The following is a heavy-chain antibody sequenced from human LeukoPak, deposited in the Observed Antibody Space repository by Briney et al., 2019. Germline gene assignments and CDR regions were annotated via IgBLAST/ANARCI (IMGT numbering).Heavy chain of an antibody. V-gene: IGHV4-39*01. CDR3: ARLKADFWSGYYAEYNWFDP. CDR1: GGSISSSSYY. Sequence: SETLSLTCTVSGGSISSSSYYWGWIRQPPEKGLEWIGSIYYSGSTYYNPSLKSRVTISVDTSKNQFSLKLSSVTAADTAVYYCARLKADFWSGYYAEYNWFDPWGQGTLVTVSS. J-gene: IGHJ5*02. D-gene: IGHD3-3*01. CDR2: IYYSGST.